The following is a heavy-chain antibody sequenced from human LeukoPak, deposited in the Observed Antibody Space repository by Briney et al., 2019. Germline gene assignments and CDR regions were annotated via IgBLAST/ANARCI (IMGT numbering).Heavy chain of an antibody. Sequence: MPSETLSLTCAVSGGSVSSGSHYWSWIRQPPGKGLEWIGYIYYTGRTNYNPSLKSRVTISVDTSKSQFSLKLSFVTAADTAVYYCAREAYGDANYLDYWGQGTLVTVSS. V-gene: IGHV4-61*01. CDR1: GGSVSSGSHY. CDR2: IYYTGRT. D-gene: IGHD4-17*01. J-gene: IGHJ4*02. CDR3: AREAYGDANYLDY.